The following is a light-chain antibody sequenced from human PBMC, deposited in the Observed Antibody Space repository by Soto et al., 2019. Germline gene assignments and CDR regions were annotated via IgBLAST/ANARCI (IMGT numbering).Light chain of an antibody. CDR2: AAS. CDR3: QQYNNWPLT. CDR1: QYVSTN. J-gene: IGKJ1*01. V-gene: IGKV3-15*01. Sequence: EILMTQSPATLSLSHGERATLSCGASQYVSTNVAWYQQKPGQGPRLLIYAASSRATGTPARFSGSGSATEFTLTISNLQSEDFAIYFCQQYNNWPLTFGQGTKVDIK.